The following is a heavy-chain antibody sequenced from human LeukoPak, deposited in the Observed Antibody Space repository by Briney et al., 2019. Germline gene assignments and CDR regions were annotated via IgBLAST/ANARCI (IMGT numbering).Heavy chain of an antibody. CDR2: ISYSGNT. CDR3: AKRIIEARENGDSNWLDP. D-gene: IGHD4-17*01. V-gene: IGHV4-59*08. Sequence: SETLSLTCTVSGDSITNSYWNWIRQPPGRGLEWIGRISYSGNTNYNLSLKSRVIISRDTSKNQFSLEPTSVTAADTAVYYCAKRIIEARENGDSNWLDPWGQGILVTVSS. J-gene: IGHJ5*01. CDR1: GDSITNSY.